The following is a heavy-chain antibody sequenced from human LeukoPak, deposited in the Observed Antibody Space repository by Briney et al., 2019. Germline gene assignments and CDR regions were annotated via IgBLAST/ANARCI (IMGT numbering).Heavy chain of an antibody. D-gene: IGHD2-2*01. CDR2: IYHSGST. J-gene: IGHJ5*02. Sequence: SETLSLTCTVSGASITSSGYYWGWIRQPPGKGLEWIGTIYHSGSTYYNPSLKSRVTISVDTSKNQISLKVRSVTAADTAVYYCARTTEDCSSTSCYQYWFDPWGQGTLVTVSS. CDR1: GASITSSGYY. CDR3: ARTTEDCSSTSCYQYWFDP. V-gene: IGHV4-39*07.